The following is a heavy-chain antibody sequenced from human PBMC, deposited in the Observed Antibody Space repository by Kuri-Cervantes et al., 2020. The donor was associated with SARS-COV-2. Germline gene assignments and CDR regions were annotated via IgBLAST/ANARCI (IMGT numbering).Heavy chain of an antibody. Sequence: GESLKISCAASGITFSTYDMHWVRQAPGKGLEWVARIRYDGSIKYYADLVKGRFTISRDNAENTLYLQMISLRPEDTAVYYCARDGYFDWLFQGDYFDYWGQGTLVTVSS. J-gene: IGHJ4*02. V-gene: IGHV3-30*02. CDR1: GITFSTYD. CDR3: ARDGYFDWLFQGDYFDY. CDR2: IRYDGSIK. D-gene: IGHD3-9*01.